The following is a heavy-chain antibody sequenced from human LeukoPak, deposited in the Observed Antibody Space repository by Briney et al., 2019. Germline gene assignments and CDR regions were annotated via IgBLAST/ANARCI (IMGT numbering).Heavy chain of an antibody. CDR2: FDPEDGET. V-gene: IGHV1-24*01. J-gene: IGHJ4*02. CDR3: STSTSWIQLPWPFDY. D-gene: IGHD5-18*01. CDR1: GYTLTELS. Sequence: GASVKVSCKVSGYTLTELSMHWVRQAPGKGLEWMGGFDPEDGETIYAQKFQGRVTMTEDTSTDTAYMELSSLRSEDTAVYYWSTSTSWIQLPWPFDYCGQGTLVTVSS.